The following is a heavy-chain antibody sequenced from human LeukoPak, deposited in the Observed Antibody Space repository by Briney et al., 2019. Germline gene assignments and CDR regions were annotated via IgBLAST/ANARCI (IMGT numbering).Heavy chain of an antibody. CDR3: AKYGAVSGPNWFDP. CDR2: ISGSSSRI. CDR1: GFSFSSYA. D-gene: IGHD3-3*01. V-gene: IGHV3-23*01. Sequence: GGSLRLSCSASGFSFSSYAMSWVRQVPGEGLEWVSGISGSSSRIFYVDSVKGRFTTSRDNSKNTLYLQMNSLSAEDTAVYFCAKYGAVSGPNWFDPWGQGTLVTVSS. J-gene: IGHJ5*02.